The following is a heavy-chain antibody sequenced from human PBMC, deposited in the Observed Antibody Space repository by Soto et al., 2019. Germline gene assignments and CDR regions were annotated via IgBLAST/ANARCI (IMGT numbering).Heavy chain of an antibody. D-gene: IGHD1-26*01. CDR2: ISWNSGSI. CDR1: GFTFSSYA. V-gene: IGHV3-9*01. Sequence: PGGSLRLSCAASGFTFSSYAMSWVRQAPGKGLEWVSAISWNSGSIGYADSVKGRFTISRDNAKNSLYLQMNSLRAEDTALYYCAKGPSIIVGATSFDYWGQGTLGTVS. J-gene: IGHJ4*02. CDR3: AKGPSIIVGATSFDY.